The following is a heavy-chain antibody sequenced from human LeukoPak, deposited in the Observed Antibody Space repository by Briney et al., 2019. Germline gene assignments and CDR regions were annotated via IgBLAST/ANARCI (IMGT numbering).Heavy chain of an antibody. CDR1: GFTFSSYA. D-gene: IGHD3-3*01. J-gene: IGHJ4*02. Sequence: PGGSLRLSCAASGFTFSSYAMSWVRQAPGKGLEWVSAISGSGGSTYYADSVKGRFTISRDNSKNTLYLQMNSLRAEDTAVYYCAKDVRGYDFWSGYNYYFDYWGQGTLVTVSS. CDR2: ISGSGGST. V-gene: IGHV3-23*01. CDR3: AKDVRGYDFWSGYNYYFDY.